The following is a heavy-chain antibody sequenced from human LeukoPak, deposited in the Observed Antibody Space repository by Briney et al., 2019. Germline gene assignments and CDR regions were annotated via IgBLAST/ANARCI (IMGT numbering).Heavy chain of an antibody. CDR1: GGSISSYY. D-gene: IGHD5-24*01. CDR2: IYYSGST. J-gene: IGHJ4*02. Sequence: SETLSLTCTVSGGSISSYYWSWIRQPPGKGLEWIGYIYYSGSTNYNPSLKSRVTISVDTSKNQFSLKLSSVTAADTAVYYCARLVEMATIFLFDYWGQGTLVTVSS. CDR3: ARLVEMATIFLFDY. V-gene: IGHV4-59*08.